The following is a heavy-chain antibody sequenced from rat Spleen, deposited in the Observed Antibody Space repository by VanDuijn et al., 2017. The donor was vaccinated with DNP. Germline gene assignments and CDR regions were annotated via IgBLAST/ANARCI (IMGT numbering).Heavy chain of an antibody. V-gene: IGHV5-19*01. D-gene: IGHD1-11*01. CDR2: ISPSGSKT. CDR1: GFTFSNYG. CDR3: TTDFERGY. J-gene: IGHJ2*01. Sequence: EVQLVESGGGLVQPGRSLKLSCAASGFTFSNYGMAWVRQAPTKGLEWVAAISPSGSKTYYRDSVKGRFTISRDNAKSTLYLQMNSLRSADTATYYCTTDFERGYWGQGVMVTVSS.